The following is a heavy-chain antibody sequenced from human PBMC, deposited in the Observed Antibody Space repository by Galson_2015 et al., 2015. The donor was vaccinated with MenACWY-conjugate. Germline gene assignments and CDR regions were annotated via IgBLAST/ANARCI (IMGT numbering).Heavy chain of an antibody. Sequence: SLRLSCAASGFTLSSRWMHWVRQAPGKGLVWVSGIKSDGSATIYADSVKGRFTISRDSAKNTLCLQMNSLRAEDTAVYYCARGGAAAGYLFDSWGQGSLVTVSS. CDR1: GFTLSSRW. CDR3: ARGGAAAGYLFDS. J-gene: IGHJ4*02. CDR2: IKSDGSAT. V-gene: IGHV3-74*01. D-gene: IGHD6-13*01.